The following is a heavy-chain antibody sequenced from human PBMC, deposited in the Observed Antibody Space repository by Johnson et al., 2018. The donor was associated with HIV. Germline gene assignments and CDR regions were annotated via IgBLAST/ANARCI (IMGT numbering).Heavy chain of an antibody. CDR2: IKQDGGEK. V-gene: IGHV3-7*03. CDR1: GFTFRSYW. J-gene: IGHJ3*02. Sequence: VQLVESGGGLVQPGGSLRISCAASGFTFRSYWMSWVRQAPGKGLEWVANIKQDGGEKYYVDSVKGRFTISRDNAKNLLYLQMNSLRAEDTAVFYCARTSEWATYQDAFDIWGQGTMVSVSS. D-gene: IGHD1-26*01. CDR3: ARTSEWATYQDAFDI.